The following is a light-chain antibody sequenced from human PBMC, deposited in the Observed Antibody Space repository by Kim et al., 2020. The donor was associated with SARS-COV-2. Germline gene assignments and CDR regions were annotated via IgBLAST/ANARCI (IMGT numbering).Light chain of an antibody. Sequence: GTLSLSPGERATLSCRASQSVSSYLAWYQQKPGQAPRLLIYDASNRATGIPARFSGSGSGTDFTLTISSLEPEDCAVYYCQQRRTFGQGTKVDIK. CDR2: DAS. J-gene: IGKJ1*01. V-gene: IGKV3-11*01. CDR1: QSVSSY. CDR3: QQRRT.